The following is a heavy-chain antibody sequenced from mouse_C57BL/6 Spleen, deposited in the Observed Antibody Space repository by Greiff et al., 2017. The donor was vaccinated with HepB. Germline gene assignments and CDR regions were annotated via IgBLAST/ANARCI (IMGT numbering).Heavy chain of an antibody. CDR2: IDPENGDT. Sequence: EVQLQQSGAELVRPGASVKLSCTASGFNIKDDYMHWVKQRPEQGLEWIGWIDPENGDTEYASKLQGKATITADTSSNTAYLQLSSLTSEDTAVYYCTTGHGNYWYFDVWGTGTTVTVSS. J-gene: IGHJ1*03. V-gene: IGHV14-4*01. CDR3: TTGHGNYWYFDV. D-gene: IGHD2-1*01. CDR1: GFNIKDDY.